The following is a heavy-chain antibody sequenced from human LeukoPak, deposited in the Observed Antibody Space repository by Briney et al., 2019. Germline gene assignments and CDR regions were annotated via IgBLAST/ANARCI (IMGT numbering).Heavy chain of an antibody. Sequence: GESLKISCKGSGYSFTNYWIGWARQMPGKGLEWMGIIYPGDSDTRYSPSFQGQVTISADKSISTAYLQWSSLKASDTAMYYCARPSKQQLVSYFDLWGRGTLVTVSS. CDR1: GYSFTNYW. CDR3: ARPSKQQLVSYFDL. J-gene: IGHJ2*01. V-gene: IGHV5-51*01. D-gene: IGHD6-13*01. CDR2: IYPGDSDT.